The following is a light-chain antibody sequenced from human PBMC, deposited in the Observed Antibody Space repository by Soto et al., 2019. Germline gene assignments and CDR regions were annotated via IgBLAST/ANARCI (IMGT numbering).Light chain of an antibody. CDR2: EVT. CDR1: SGDVGGYDY. CDR3: SLYTSENAYV. J-gene: IGLJ1*01. Sequence: QSVLTQPPSASGSPGQSVTISCTGTSGDVGGYDYVSWYQQHPGKAPKLMIYEVTKRPLGVPDRFPGSKSGNTASLTISGLQAADEADYYCSLYTSENAYVFGTGTKVTVL. V-gene: IGLV2-8*01.